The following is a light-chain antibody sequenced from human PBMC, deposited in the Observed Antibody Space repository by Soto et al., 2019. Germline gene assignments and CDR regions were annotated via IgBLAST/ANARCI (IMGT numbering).Light chain of an antibody. CDR2: DAS. J-gene: IGKJ4*01. CDR1: QSVSRS. CDR3: QQRSNS. V-gene: IGKV3-11*01. Sequence: EIVLSQSPATLSLTPRDRATLSCRASQSVSRSLTWYQQKPGQAPRLLIYDASTRATGIPPRCSGSGSWTDFTLTISSLEPEDFAVYYCQQRSNSFGGGTKVDIK.